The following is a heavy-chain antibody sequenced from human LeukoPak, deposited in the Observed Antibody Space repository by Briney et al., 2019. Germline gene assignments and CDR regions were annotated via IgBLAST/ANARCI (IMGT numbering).Heavy chain of an antibody. Sequence: ASVKVSCKASGYTFTSYDINWVRQATGQGLEWMGWMNPNCGNTGYAQKFQGRVTMTRNTSISTAYMELSSLRSEDTAVYYCAFSSGWYLLYFDYWGQGTLVTVSS. V-gene: IGHV1-8*01. D-gene: IGHD6-19*01. CDR1: GYTFTSYD. CDR2: MNPNCGNT. CDR3: AFSSGWYLLYFDY. J-gene: IGHJ4*02.